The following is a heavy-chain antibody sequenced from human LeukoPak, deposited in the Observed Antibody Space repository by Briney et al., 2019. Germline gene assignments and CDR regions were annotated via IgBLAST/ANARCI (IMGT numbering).Heavy chain of an antibody. CDR1: GFTFSSHG. CDR3: ARDIGNHFGGLDHYYYDY. CDR2: IYNNEST. D-gene: IGHD2-15*01. V-gene: IGHV4-4*07. J-gene: IGHJ4*02. Sequence: GSLRLSCAASGFTFSSHGMNWIRQPAGKGLEWIGRIYNNESTWSNPSLKSRVSMSIDTSKNQFSLKLSSVTAADAAVYYCARDIGNHFGGLDHYYYDYWGPGTLVTVSS.